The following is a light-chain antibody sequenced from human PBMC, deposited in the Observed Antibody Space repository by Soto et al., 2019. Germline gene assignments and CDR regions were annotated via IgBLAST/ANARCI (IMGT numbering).Light chain of an antibody. CDR3: KQYNNWPHT. CDR2: FAS. J-gene: IGKJ2*01. V-gene: IGKV3-15*01. CDR1: QSVSSK. Sequence: EIVRTQSPATLSVSPGERATLSCRASQSVSSKLAWFQQKPGQAPRLSIYFASTRATDIAARFSCSGSGTEFILTIGSLQSEDFAVYYCKQYNNWPHTFDQGTKLEIK.